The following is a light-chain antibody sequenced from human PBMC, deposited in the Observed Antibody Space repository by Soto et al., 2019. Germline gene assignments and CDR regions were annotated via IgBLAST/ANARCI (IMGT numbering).Light chain of an antibody. CDR1: QSVSSRY. CDR3: QQYNNSPEYT. CDR2: GAS. Sequence: EIVLTQSPGTLSLSPGERATLSCRASQSVSSRYLAWYQQKPGQAPRLLIYGASNRATGIQDRFSGSGSGTDFTLTISRLEPEDFAVYFCQQYNNSPEYTFGQGTKLEIK. J-gene: IGKJ2*01. V-gene: IGKV3-20*01.